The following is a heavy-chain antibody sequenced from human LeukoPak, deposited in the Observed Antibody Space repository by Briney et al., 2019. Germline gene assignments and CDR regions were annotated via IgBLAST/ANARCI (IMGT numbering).Heavy chain of an antibody. CDR2: INSDGSST. CDR3: AKDTRGRYYYGMDV. CDR1: GFTFSSYW. V-gene: IGHV3-74*01. D-gene: IGHD3-10*01. Sequence: TGGSLRLSCAASGFTFSSYWMHWVRQAPGKGLVWVSHINSDGSSTNYADSVKGRFTISRDNAKNTLYLQMNSLRAEDTALYYCAKDTRGRYYYGMDVWGQGTTVTVSS. J-gene: IGHJ6*02.